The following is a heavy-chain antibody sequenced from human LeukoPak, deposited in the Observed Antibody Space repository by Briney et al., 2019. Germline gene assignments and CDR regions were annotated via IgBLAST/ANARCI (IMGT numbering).Heavy chain of an antibody. D-gene: IGHD6-19*01. V-gene: IGHV3-30*03. CDR2: ISYDGSNK. CDR1: GFTFSSYG. Sequence: GGSLRLSCAASGFTFSSYGMHWVRQAPGKGLEWVAVISYDGSNKYYADSVKGRFTISRDNSKNTLYLQMNSLRDEDTAVYFCARDSSYSSPNWFGPWGQGTLVTVSS. CDR3: ARDSSYSSPNWFGP. J-gene: IGHJ5*02.